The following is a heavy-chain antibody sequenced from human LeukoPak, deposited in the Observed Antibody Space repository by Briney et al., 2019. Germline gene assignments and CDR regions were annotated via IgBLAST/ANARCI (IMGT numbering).Heavy chain of an antibody. J-gene: IGHJ6*02. CDR2: IYYSGST. CDR3: ARHLGSSGWYKVGYYYYGMDV. V-gene: IGHV4-59*08. D-gene: IGHD6-19*01. CDR1: GGSISSYY. Sequence: SETLSLTCTVSGGSISSYYWSWIRQPPGKGLEWIGYIYYSGSTNYNPSLKSRVTISVDTSKNQFSLKLSSVTAADTAVYYCARHLGSSGWYKVGYYYYGMDVWGQGTTVTVSS.